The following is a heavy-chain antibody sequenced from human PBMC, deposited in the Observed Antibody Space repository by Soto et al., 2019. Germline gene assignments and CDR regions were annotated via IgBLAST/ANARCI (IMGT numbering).Heavy chain of an antibody. Sequence: QVQLQQWGAGLLKPSETLSLTCAVYGGSFSGYYWSWIRQPPGKGLEWIGEINHSGSTNYNPSLKSRVPISVDTSKNQFSLKLSSVTAADTAVYYCARLRALRGVRVVNLLLPYYYYMDVWGKGTTVTVSS. D-gene: IGHD3-10*01. CDR2: INHSGST. CDR3: ARLRALRGVRVVNLLLPYYYYMDV. CDR1: GGSFSGYY. V-gene: IGHV4-34*01. J-gene: IGHJ6*03.